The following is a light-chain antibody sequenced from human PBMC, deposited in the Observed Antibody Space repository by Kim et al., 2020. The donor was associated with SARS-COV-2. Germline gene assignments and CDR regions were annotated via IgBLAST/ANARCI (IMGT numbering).Light chain of an antibody. CDR1: KLGDKY. CDR3: QAWDSSIYV. Sequence: SYELTQPPSVSVSPGQTASITCSVDKLGDKYASWYQQKPGQSPVVVIFRDNRRPSGIPERFSGSNSGNTATLTISGTQAMDEADYYCQAWDSSIYVFGTGTKVTVL. J-gene: IGLJ1*01. CDR2: RDN. V-gene: IGLV3-1*01.